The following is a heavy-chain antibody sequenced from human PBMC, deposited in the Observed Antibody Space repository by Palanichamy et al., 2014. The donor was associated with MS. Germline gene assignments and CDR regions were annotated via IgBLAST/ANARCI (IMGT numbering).Heavy chain of an antibody. CDR2: INQAGSLK. Sequence: DVQLVESGGGLVQPGGSLRLSCAASEFRFHDYWMTWVRQAPGKGLEWVANINQAGSLKYYLDSVKGRFSISRDNSKNSLSLQVSNLTAEDTAVYYCARQQRWDIGYCAADNCDGAFDIWGPGTMVTVSS. CDR3: ARQQRWDIGYCAADNCDGAFDI. J-gene: IGHJ3*02. V-gene: IGHV3-7*01. D-gene: IGHD2-8*02. CDR1: EFRFHDYW.